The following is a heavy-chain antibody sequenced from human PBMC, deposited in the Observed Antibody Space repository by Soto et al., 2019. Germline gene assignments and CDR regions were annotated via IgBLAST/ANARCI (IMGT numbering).Heavy chain of an antibody. CDR3: TSSSVSDIVVVAAASELDY. CDR1: GFTFKSNA. D-gene: IGHD2-15*01. V-gene: IGHV3-30*04. J-gene: IGHJ4*02. Sequence: QVQLVESGGGVVQPGRSLRLSCAASGFTFKSNAMHWVRQAPGKGLEWVAVISYDGRNKHYTDSVKGRFTISRDNSKNTLYLQVNGLRPEDTAVYYCTSSSVSDIVVVAAASELDYWGQGTLVTVSS. CDR2: ISYDGRNK.